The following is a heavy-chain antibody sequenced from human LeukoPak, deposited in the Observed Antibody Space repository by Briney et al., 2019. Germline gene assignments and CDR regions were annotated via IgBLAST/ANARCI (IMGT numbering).Heavy chain of an antibody. Sequence: PGGSLRLSCAASGFTFDDYAMHWDRQAPGKGLEWVSLISWDGGSPYYADSVKGRFTISRDNSKNSLYLQMNSLRAEDTALYYCATAYGSGSPFDYWGQGTLVTVSS. CDR1: GFTFDDYA. CDR2: ISWDGGSP. D-gene: IGHD3-10*01. CDR3: ATAYGSGSPFDY. V-gene: IGHV3-43D*04. J-gene: IGHJ4*02.